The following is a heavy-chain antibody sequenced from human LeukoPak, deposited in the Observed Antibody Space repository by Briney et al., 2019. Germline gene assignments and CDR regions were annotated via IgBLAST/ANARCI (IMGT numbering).Heavy chain of an antibody. V-gene: IGHV5-51*01. Sequence: NHGEPLKISCKGSGYSINNYWIGWVRQMPGKGLEWMGIIYPADSDIRYSPSFQGQVTISADKSISTAYLQWSSLKASDTAIYYCARQEYCSGGSCYTWFDPWGQGTLVIVSS. CDR2: IYPADSDI. D-gene: IGHD2-15*01. CDR1: GYSINNYW. J-gene: IGHJ5*02. CDR3: ARQEYCSGGSCYTWFDP.